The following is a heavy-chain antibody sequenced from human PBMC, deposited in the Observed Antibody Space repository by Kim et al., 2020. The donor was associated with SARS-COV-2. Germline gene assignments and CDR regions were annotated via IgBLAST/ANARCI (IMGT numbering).Heavy chain of an antibody. D-gene: IGHD2-15*01. Sequence: GGSLRLSCAASGFTFSSYAMSWVRQAPGKGLEWVSAISGSGGSTYYADSVKGRFTISRDNSKNTLYLQMNSLRAEDTAVYYCARYLGYCSGGSWVSCAFDIWGQGTMVTVSS. CDR2: ISGSGGST. CDR1: GFTFSSYA. CDR3: ARYLGYCSGGSWVSCAFDI. J-gene: IGHJ3*02. V-gene: IGHV3-23*01.